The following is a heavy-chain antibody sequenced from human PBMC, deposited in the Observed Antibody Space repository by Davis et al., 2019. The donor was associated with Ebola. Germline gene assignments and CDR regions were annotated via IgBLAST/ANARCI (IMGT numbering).Heavy chain of an antibody. Sequence: GESLKISCAASGFTFSSYWMSWVRQAPGKGLEWVSYISSSSSTIYYADSVKGRFTISRDNAKNSLYLQMNSLRDEDTAVYYCARGWESMAYYYDSSGYHFDYWGQGTLVTVSS. J-gene: IGHJ4*02. CDR2: ISSSSSTI. D-gene: IGHD3-22*01. V-gene: IGHV3-48*02. CDR1: GFTFSSYW. CDR3: ARGWESMAYYYDSSGYHFDY.